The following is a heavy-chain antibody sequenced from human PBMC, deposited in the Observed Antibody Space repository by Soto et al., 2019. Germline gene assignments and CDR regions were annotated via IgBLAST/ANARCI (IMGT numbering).Heavy chain of an antibody. D-gene: IGHD3-3*01. Sequence: TVSGGSISSGGYYWSWIRQHPGKGLEWIGYIYYSGSTYYNPSLKSRVTISVDTSKNQFSLNLSSVTAADTAVYYCARYAPRITIFGVVIIGGGAFDYWGQGTLVTVSS. J-gene: IGHJ4*02. CDR2: IYYSGST. CDR1: GGSISSGGYY. V-gene: IGHV4-31*03. CDR3: ARYAPRITIFGVVIIGGGAFDY.